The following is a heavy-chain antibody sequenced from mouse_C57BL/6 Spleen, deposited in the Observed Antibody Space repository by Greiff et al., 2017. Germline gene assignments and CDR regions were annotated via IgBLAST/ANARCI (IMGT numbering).Heavy chain of an antibody. V-gene: IGHV3-6*01. CDR2: ISYDGSN. CDR1: GYSITSGYY. D-gene: IGHD1-1*01. Sequence: EVQLQESGPGLVKPSQSLSLTCSVTGYSITSGYYWNWIRQFPGNKLEWMGYISYDGSNNYNPSLKNRISITRDTSKNQFFLKLNSVTTEDTATYYCAQSPHYYGSSYAMDYWGQGTSVTVSS. J-gene: IGHJ4*01. CDR3: AQSPHYYGSSYAMDY.